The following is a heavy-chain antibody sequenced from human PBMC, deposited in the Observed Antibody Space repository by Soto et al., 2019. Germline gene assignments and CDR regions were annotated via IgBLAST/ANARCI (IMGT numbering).Heavy chain of an antibody. CDR1: GFTFTSSA. CDR3: AAVVIPLYYYDSSGYPPLDY. Sequence: SVTVSCKASGFTFTSSAVQWVRLARGQRLEWTGWIVVGSGHTNNAHKVQERDTITRNMSTSTAYMELNSLRSEDPAVYYCAAVVIPLYYYDSSGYPPLDYWGQGTLVTVSS. J-gene: IGHJ4*02. D-gene: IGHD3-22*01. V-gene: IGHV1-58*01. CDR2: IVVGSGHT.